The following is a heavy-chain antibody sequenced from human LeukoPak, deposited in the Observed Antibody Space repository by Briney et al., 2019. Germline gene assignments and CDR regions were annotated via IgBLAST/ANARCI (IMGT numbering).Heavy chain of an antibody. V-gene: IGHV3-21*01. CDR2: ISSSSSYI. CDR1: GFTFSSYS. D-gene: IGHD3-3*01. J-gene: IGHJ3*02. CDR3: ARDSLGSRRITIFGVVQPDAFDI. Sequence: GGSLRLSCAASGFTFSSYSMNWVRQAPGKGLEWVSSISSSSSYIYYADSVKGRFTISRDNAKNSLYLQMNSLRAEDTAVYYCARDSLGSRRITIFGVVQPDAFDIWGQGTMVTVSS.